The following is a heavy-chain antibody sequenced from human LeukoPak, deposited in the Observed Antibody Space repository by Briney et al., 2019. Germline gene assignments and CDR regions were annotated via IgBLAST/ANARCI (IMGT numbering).Heavy chain of an antibody. D-gene: IGHD3-3*02. Sequence: GGSLRLSCAASGFTFSSYEMNWVRQAPGKGLEWVSYISSSGSTIYYADSVKGRLTISRDNAKNSLYLQMNSLRAEDTAVYYCARAPSNAHFDYWGQGTLVTVSS. V-gene: IGHV3-48*03. J-gene: IGHJ4*02. CDR1: GFTFSSYE. CDR2: ISSSGSTI. CDR3: ARAPSNAHFDY.